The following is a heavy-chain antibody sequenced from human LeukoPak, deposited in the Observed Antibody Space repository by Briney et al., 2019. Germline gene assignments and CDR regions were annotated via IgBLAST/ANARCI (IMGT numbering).Heavy chain of an antibody. V-gene: IGHV1-46*01. J-gene: IGHJ4*02. CDR3: ARDRGSGWYHFDY. CDR1: GYTFTSHY. CDR2: INPSVGST. Sequence: ASVKVSCKASGYTFTSHYIHWVRQAPGPGLEGMGLINPSVGSTSYAQKFHGRVTITRDMSTTTVYMDLSSVRSEDTAVYYCARDRGSGWYHFDYWGPGTLVTVSS. D-gene: IGHD6-19*01.